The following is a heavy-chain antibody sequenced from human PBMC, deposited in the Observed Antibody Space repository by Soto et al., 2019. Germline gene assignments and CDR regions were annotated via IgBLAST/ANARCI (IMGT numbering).Heavy chain of an antibody. Sequence: ESGPTLVNPTQTLTLTCTFSGFSLSTSGVGVGWIRQPPGKALEWLALIYWNDDKRYSPSLKSRLTITKDTSKNQVVLKMTNMDPADTATYYRAQSYLGHRDAEKKTGGNWFDPWGQGNLVTVSS. CDR1: GFSLSTSGVG. V-gene: IGHV2-5*01. CDR2: IYWNDDK. J-gene: IGHJ5*02. D-gene: IGHD2-15*01. CDR3: AQSYLGHRDAEKKTGGNWFDP.